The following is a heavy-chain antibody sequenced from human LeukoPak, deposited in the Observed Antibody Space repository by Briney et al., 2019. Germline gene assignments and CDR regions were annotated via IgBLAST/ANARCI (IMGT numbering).Heavy chain of an antibody. Sequence: GGSLRLSCAASGFTFSSYAMHWVRQAPGKGLEYVSAISSNGGSTYYANSVKGRFTISRDNSKNTLYLQMGSLRAEDTAVYYCARRCRSNSCLQSWGQGTLVTVSS. CDR3: ARRCRSNSCLQS. V-gene: IGHV3-64*01. CDR2: ISSNGGST. J-gene: IGHJ4*02. D-gene: IGHD2-2*01. CDR1: GFTFSSYA.